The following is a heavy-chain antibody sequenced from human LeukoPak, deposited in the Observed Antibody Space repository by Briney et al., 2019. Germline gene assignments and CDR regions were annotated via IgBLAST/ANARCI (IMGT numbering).Heavy chain of an antibody. J-gene: IGHJ4*02. V-gene: IGHV3-7*01. CDR1: GFTFSSYW. CDR3: ARDYSASGAHDY. CDR2: IKQDGSDK. D-gene: IGHD3-10*01. Sequence: GGSLRLSCAASGFTFSSYWVNWVRQAPGKGLEWVANIKQDGSDKYYVDSVKGRFTISRGNAKNSLYLQMNSLRAEDTAVYYCARDYSASGAHDYWGQGTLVTVSP.